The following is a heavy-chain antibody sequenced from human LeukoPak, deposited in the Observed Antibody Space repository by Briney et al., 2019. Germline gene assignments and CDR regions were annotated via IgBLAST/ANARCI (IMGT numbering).Heavy chain of an antibody. CDR2: INPNSGGT. CDR1: GYTFTGHY. Sequence: GASVKVSCKASGYTFTGHYMHWVRQAPGQGLEWMGWINPNSGGTNYAQKFQGRVTMTRDTSISTAYMELSRLRSDDTAVYYCALLTPPSSYCSGGSCLDYWGQGTLVTVSS. V-gene: IGHV1-2*02. D-gene: IGHD2-15*01. CDR3: ALLTPPSSYCSGGSCLDY. J-gene: IGHJ4*02.